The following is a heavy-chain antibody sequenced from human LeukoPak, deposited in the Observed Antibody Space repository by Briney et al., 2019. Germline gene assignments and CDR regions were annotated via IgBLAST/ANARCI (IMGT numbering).Heavy chain of an antibody. CDR2: IKEDGRET. J-gene: IGHJ4*02. Sequence: GGSLRLSCAASGFTFSNYWMSWVRQAPGQGPEWVANIKEDGRETYYLDSVEGLFTISRDNAKNSLELQMNSLRVEDTAVYHCVKAQNFRPSAFFDSWGQGTLVTVSS. CDR3: VKAQNFRPSAFFDS. CDR1: GFTFSNYW. D-gene: IGHD1-7*01. V-gene: IGHV3-7*01.